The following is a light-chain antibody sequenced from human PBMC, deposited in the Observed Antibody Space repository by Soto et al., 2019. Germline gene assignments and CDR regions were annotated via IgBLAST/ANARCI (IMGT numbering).Light chain of an antibody. V-gene: IGKV3-20*01. CDR2: CAS. CDR1: RSVSSSY. CDR3: QHYGSSPPYT. J-gene: IGKJ2*01. Sequence: IVLTQSPDTLSLSPGERATLYCRASRSVSSSYLAWYQHKAGQAPRLLISCASNRATDIPDRFSGSESGTDFTLTISRLEPEDFAVYYCQHYGSSPPYTFGQGTKLEIK.